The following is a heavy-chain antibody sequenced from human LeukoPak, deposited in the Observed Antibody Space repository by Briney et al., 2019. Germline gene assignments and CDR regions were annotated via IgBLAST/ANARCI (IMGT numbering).Heavy chain of an antibody. Sequence: GESLKISCAASGFTFSSYAMSWVRQAPGKGLEWVSAISGSGGSTYYADSVKGRFTISRDNSKNTLYLQMNSLRAEDTAVYYCATPDVVVPAAITLGYWGQGTLVTVSS. CDR3: ATPDVVVPAAITLGY. J-gene: IGHJ4*02. D-gene: IGHD2-2*01. V-gene: IGHV3-23*01. CDR1: GFTFSSYA. CDR2: ISGSGGST.